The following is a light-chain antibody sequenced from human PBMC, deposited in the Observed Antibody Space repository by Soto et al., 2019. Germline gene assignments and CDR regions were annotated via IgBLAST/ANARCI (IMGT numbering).Light chain of an antibody. CDR2: CAS. CDR1: QSVSSN. Sequence: EIVMTQSPDTLSVSPGERATLSCRASQSVSSNLAWYRQKPGQAPRLVIYCASTRATGIPARFSGSGSGTECHLTISSLQSEDFAVYYCQQQNNWPPWTFGQGTQVEIK. CDR3: QQQNNWPPWT. J-gene: IGKJ1*01. V-gene: IGKV3-15*01.